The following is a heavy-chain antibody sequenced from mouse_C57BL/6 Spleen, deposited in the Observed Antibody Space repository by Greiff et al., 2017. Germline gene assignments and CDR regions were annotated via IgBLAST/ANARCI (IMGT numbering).Heavy chain of an antibody. V-gene: IGHV5-17*01. J-gene: IGHJ4*01. CDR3: AGRGGYYPLCAKDY. CDR2: ISSGSSTI. Sequence: EVQRVESGGGLVKPGGSLKLSCAASGFTFSDYGMHWVRQAPEKGLEWVAYISSGSSTIYYADTVQGRFTISRDNAKNTLFLQMTRLRSEDTAMYYCAGRGGYYPLCAKDYWGQGTSVTVAS. CDR1: GFTFSDYG. D-gene: IGHD2-3*01.